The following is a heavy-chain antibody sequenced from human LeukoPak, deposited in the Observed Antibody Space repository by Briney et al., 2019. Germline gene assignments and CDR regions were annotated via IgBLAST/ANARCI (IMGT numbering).Heavy chain of an antibody. Sequence: GESLKISCKSSGYNFINYWIGWVRQVPGKGLEWMGIIYPRDSETRYRPSFQGQVTILVDKPINAAYLQWSSLKASDTAIYYCATRYGSGTYYPFDYWGQGTLVTVSS. J-gene: IGHJ4*02. V-gene: IGHV5-51*04. D-gene: IGHD3-10*01. CDR2: IYPRDSET. CDR1: GYNFINYW. CDR3: ATRYGSGTYYPFDY.